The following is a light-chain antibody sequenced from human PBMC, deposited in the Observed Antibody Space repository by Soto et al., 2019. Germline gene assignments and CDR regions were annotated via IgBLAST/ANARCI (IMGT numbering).Light chain of an antibody. CDR2: GAS. CDR3: QYYVWSPWT. Sequence: EIVLTQSPGTLSLSPGERATLSCRASQSVSSNYLAWYQQKPGQAPRLLISGASSRATGIQDRCSSRGSGTVFILTSSILEPEDVAVYCRQYYVWSPWTFGQGTKVEIK. J-gene: IGKJ1*01. V-gene: IGKV3-20*01. CDR1: QSVSSNY.